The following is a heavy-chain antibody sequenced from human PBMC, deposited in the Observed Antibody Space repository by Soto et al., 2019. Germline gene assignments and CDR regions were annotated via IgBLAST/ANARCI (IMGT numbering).Heavy chain of an antibody. J-gene: IGHJ4*02. V-gene: IGHV3-33*01. D-gene: IGHD2-2*01. CDR3: AREAVVPAASRYYFDY. CDR1: GFTFSSYG. Sequence: QVQLVESGGGVVQPGRSLRLSCAASGFTFSSYGMHWVRQAPGKGLEWVAVIWYDGSNKYYADSVKGRFTISRDNSKNTLYLQMNSLRAEDTAVYYCAREAVVPAASRYYFDYWGQGTLVTVSS. CDR2: IWYDGSNK.